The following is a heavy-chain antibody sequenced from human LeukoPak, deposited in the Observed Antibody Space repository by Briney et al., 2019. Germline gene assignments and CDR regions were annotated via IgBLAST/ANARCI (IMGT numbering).Heavy chain of an antibody. CDR3: AREDDTGRYMGDDAFDI. J-gene: IGHJ3*02. D-gene: IGHD1-26*01. Sequence: ASVKVSCKASGYTFTSYGISWVRQAPGQGLEWMGWISAYNGNTNYAQKFQGRVTLTRDMSTSTDYLELSSLRSEDTAVYYCAREDDTGRYMGDDAFDIWGQGTMVTVSS. V-gene: IGHV1-18*01. CDR2: ISAYNGNT. CDR1: GYTFTSYG.